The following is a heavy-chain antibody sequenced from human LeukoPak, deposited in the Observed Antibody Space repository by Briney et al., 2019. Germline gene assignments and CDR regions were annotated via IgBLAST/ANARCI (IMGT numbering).Heavy chain of an antibody. CDR1: GGTFSSYA. D-gene: IGHD7-27*01. CDR2: IIPIFGTA. J-gene: IGHJ4*02. V-gene: IGHV1-69*05. Sequence: SVKVSCKASGGTFSSYAISWVRQAPGQGLEWMGRIIPIFGTANYAQKFQGRVTITTDESTSTAYMELSSLRSEDTAVYYFARCETGDCNYWGQGTLVTVSS. CDR3: ARCETGDCNY.